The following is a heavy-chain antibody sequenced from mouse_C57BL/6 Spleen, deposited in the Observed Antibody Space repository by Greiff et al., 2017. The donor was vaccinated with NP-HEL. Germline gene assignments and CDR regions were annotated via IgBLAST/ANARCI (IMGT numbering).Heavy chain of an antibody. CDR2: IYPGDGDT. Sequence: VQLQQSGAELVKPGASVKISCKASGYAFSSYWMNWVKQRPGKGLEWIGQIYPGDGDTNYNGKFKGKATLTADKSSSTAYMQLSSLTSDDSAVYFCAREEDYYYGSSHFDYWGQGTTLTVSS. V-gene: IGHV1-80*01. CDR1: GYAFSSYW. J-gene: IGHJ2*01. CDR3: AREEDYYYGSSHFDY. D-gene: IGHD1-1*01.